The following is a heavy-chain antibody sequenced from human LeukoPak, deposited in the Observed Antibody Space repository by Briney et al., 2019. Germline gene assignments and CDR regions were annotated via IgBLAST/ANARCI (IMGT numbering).Heavy chain of an antibody. D-gene: IGHD3-10*01. CDR2: ISGSGGST. CDR3: AKDHHYGSGSYIYFDY. J-gene: IGHJ4*02. Sequence: PGGSLRLSCAASGFTFSSYAMSWVRQAPGKGLEWVSAISGSGGSTYYADSVKGRFTISRDNSKNTLYLQMNSLRAEDTAVYYCAKDHHYGSGSYIYFDYWGQGTLVTVSS. V-gene: IGHV3-23*01. CDR1: GFTFSSYA.